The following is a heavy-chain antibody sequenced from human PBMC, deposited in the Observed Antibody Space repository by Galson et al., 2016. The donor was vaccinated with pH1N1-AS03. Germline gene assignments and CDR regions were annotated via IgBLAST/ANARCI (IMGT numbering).Heavy chain of an antibody. J-gene: IGHJ2*01. V-gene: IGHV3-33*01. CDR1: GFTFSSHG. D-gene: IGHD3-16*02. CDR2: IWHDGSEK. Sequence: SLRLSCAASGFTFSSHGMHWVRQTPGKGLEWVAVIWHDGSEKYYADSVNGRFTISRDNSKNTLYLQMNSLRAEDTAVYYCARDRHYYDYIWGTYRYDWYFDLWGRGTLVTVSS. CDR3: ARDRHYYDYIWGTYRYDWYFDL.